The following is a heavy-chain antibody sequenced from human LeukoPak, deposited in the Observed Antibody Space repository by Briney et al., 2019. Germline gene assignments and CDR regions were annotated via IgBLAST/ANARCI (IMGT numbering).Heavy chain of an antibody. D-gene: IGHD2-21*02. CDR3: ARVKGVVTAILDY. CDR1: GGSISSSNW. CDR2: IYHSRST. V-gene: IGHV4-4*02. Sequence: PSGTLSLTCAVSGGSISSSNWWSWVRQPPGKGLEWIGEIYHSRSTNHNPSLKSRVTFSVDTSKNQFSLKLISVTAADTAVYYCARVKGVVTAILDYWGQGTLVTVSS. J-gene: IGHJ4*02.